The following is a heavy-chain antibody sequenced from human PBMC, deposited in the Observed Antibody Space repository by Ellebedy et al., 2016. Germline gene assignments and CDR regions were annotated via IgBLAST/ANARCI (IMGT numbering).Heavy chain of an antibody. D-gene: IGHD4-17*01. V-gene: IGHV4-59*01. CDR3: AREGFDYGDYVPGYYYGLDV. Sequence: SETLSLTCTVSGGSISSYHWSWIRQPPGKGLEWIGYIYYSGSTNYNPSLKRRVTISVDTSKNQFSLKLSSVTAADTAVYYCAREGFDYGDYVPGYYYGLDVWGQGTTVTVSS. J-gene: IGHJ6*02. CDR2: IYYSGST. CDR1: GGSISSYH.